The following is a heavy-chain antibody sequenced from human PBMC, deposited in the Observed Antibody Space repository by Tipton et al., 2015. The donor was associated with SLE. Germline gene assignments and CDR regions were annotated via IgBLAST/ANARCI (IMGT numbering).Heavy chain of an antibody. CDR3: AKGAGVYGGFADP. V-gene: IGHV4-59*01. J-gene: IGHJ5*02. Sequence: TLSLTCSVSGGSISPYFWSWFRQSPGKRLEWIGYITYGGSTNYNPSVKSRVTMLVDTSKNHFSLNLMSVTAGDTAIYYCAKGAGVYGGFADPWGQGILVTVSS. D-gene: IGHD4/OR15-4a*01. CDR1: GGSISPYF. CDR2: ITYGGST.